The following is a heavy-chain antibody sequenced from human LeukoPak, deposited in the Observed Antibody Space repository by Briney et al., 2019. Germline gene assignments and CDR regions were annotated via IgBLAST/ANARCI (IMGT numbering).Heavy chain of an antibody. CDR1: GFTFGRSW. CDR3: ARDPGYSSFHY. V-gene: IGHV3-7*01. CDR2: IKEHGSVK. J-gene: IGHJ4*02. D-gene: IGHD6-13*01. Sequence: PGEPLRLPCGVWGFTFGRSWMSWLGQTPAKGGEFVAKIKEHGSVKNYVDPVQGRFPISRDNAKHSLYLHMNSLRAEDTAVYYCARDPGYSSFHYWGQGTLVTVSS.